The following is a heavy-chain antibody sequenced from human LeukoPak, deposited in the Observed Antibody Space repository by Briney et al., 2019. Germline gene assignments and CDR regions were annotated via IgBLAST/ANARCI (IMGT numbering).Heavy chain of an antibody. Sequence: ASVKVSCKVSGYTLTELSMHWVRQAPGKGLEWMGGFDPEDGETIYAQKFQGRVTMTEDTSTDTAYMELSSLRSEDTAVYYCARSMHYYDSSGSSDAFDIWGQGTMVTVSS. CDR1: GYTLTELS. CDR2: FDPEDGET. V-gene: IGHV1-24*01. J-gene: IGHJ3*02. CDR3: ARSMHYYDSSGSSDAFDI. D-gene: IGHD3-22*01.